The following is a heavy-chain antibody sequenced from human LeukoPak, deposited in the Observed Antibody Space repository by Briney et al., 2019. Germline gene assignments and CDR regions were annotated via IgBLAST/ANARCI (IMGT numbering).Heavy chain of an antibody. D-gene: IGHD3-10*01. J-gene: IGHJ4*02. CDR1: GFTFSDYY. V-gene: IGHV3-11*06. Sequence: GGSLRLSCAASGFTFSDYYMSWIRQAPGKGLEWVSYISSGSSDTSYADSVKGRFTISRDNAKNSLYLQMTSLRDEDTAVYYCARDPPPYYYGSGSYRSNDYWGQGTLVTVSS. CDR2: ISSGSSDT. CDR3: ARDPPPYYYGSGSYRSNDY.